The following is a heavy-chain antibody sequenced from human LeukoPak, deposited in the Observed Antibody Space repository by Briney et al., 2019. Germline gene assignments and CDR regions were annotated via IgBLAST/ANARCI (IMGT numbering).Heavy chain of an antibody. J-gene: IGHJ4*02. Sequence: ASVKVSCKASGYTFTSYYIHWVRQAPGQGLEWMGIINPSGGSISYAQKFQGRVTMSRDTSTSTVYMELGSLRSEDTAVYYCARALGLRYFDWPLGYWGQGTLVTVSS. CDR2: INPSGGSI. CDR3: ARALGLRYFDWPLGY. CDR1: GYTFTSYY. V-gene: IGHV1-46*01. D-gene: IGHD3-9*01.